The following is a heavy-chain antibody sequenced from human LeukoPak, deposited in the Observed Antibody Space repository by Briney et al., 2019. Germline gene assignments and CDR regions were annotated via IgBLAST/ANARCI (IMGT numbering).Heavy chain of an antibody. CDR1: GFTFSSYT. D-gene: IGHD2-2*01. J-gene: IGHJ6*02. V-gene: IGHV3-48*04. CDR3: ARDLSYCTITSCSYYYGMDV. Sequence: GGSLRLSCAASGFTFSSYTMNWVRQAPGKGLEWVSYISSSGGTIYYADSVKGRFTISRDNAKNSLYLQMNSLRAEDTAVYYCARDLSYCTITSCSYYYGMDVWGQGTTVTVSS. CDR2: ISSSGGTI.